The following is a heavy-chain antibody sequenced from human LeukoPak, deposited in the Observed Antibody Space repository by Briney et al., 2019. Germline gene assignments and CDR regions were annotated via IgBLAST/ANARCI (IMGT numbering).Heavy chain of an antibody. Sequence: SETLSLTCAVYGGSSSGYYWSWIRQPPGKGLEWIGEINHSGSTNYNPSLKSRVTISVDTSKNQFSLKLSSVTAADTAVYYCARRTSSTANWGQGTLVTVSS. J-gene: IGHJ4*02. CDR1: GGSSSGYY. CDR2: INHSGST. V-gene: IGHV4-34*01. CDR3: ARRTSSTAN. D-gene: IGHD6-13*01.